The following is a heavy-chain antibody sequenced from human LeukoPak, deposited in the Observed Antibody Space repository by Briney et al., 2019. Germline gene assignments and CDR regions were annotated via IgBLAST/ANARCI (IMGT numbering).Heavy chain of an antibody. D-gene: IGHD2-21*02. CDR3: ARAPHCGGDCSIGDY. V-gene: IGHV1-3*01. CDR2: INAGNGNT. J-gene: IGHJ4*02. CDR1: GYNFTNYA. Sequence: ASVKVSCKASGYNFTNYAMHWARQAPGERLEWMGWINAGNGNTKYSQKFQGRITITRDTSASTTYMELSSLRSEDTAVFYCARAPHCGGDCSIGDYWGQGTLVTVSS.